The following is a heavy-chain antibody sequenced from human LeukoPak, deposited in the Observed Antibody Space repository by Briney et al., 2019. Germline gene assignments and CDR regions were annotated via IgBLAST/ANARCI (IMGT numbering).Heavy chain of an antibody. D-gene: IGHD3-16*01. Sequence: PSETLSLTCTVSGGSISSYYWNWIRQPPGKGLEWIGYIYYSGSTNYNPSLKSRVTISVDTSKNQFSLKLSSVTAADTAVYYCARVWGDAFDIWGQGTMVTVSS. CDR2: IYYSGST. CDR3: ARVWGDAFDI. V-gene: IGHV4-59*01. CDR1: GGSISSYY. J-gene: IGHJ3*02.